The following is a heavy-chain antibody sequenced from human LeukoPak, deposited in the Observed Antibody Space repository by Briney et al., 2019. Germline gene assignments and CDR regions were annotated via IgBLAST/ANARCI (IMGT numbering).Heavy chain of an antibody. Sequence: ASVKVSCKASGYTFTSYGISWVRQAPGQGLEWMGWISAYNGNTNYAQKLRGRVTMTTDTSTSTAYMELRSLRSDDTAVYYCARDSSIRIAVAGNFDYWGQGTLVTVSS. CDR2: ISAYNGNT. D-gene: IGHD6-19*01. V-gene: IGHV1-18*01. J-gene: IGHJ4*02. CDR1: GYTFTSYG. CDR3: ARDSSIRIAVAGNFDY.